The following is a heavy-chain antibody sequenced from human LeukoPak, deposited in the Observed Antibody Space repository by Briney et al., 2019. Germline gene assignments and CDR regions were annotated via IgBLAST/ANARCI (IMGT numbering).Heavy chain of an antibody. CDR3: ATGPLVRGTYYYYYMDV. CDR2: IYYSGST. D-gene: IGHD1-1*01. V-gene: IGHV4-39*01. CDR1: GGPISSSSYY. Sequence: PSETLSLTCTVSGGPISSSSYYWGWIRQPPGKGLEWIGSIYYSGSTYYNPSLKSRVTISVDTSKNQFSLKLSSATAADTAVYYCATGPLVRGTYYYYYMDVWGKGTTVTVSS. J-gene: IGHJ6*03.